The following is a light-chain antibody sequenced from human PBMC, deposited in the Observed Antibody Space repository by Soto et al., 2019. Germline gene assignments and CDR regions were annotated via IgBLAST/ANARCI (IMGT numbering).Light chain of an antibody. Sequence: QSVLTQPPSASETPGQRVTISCSGSSSNVGSNTVNWYQQLPGTAPKLLMFGNDQRPSGVPDRFSGSKSGTSASLAISGLQSEDEADYYCQSYDNNNVVFGGGTKLTVL. J-gene: IGLJ3*02. CDR1: SSNVGSNT. CDR3: QSYDNNNVV. V-gene: IGLV1-44*01. CDR2: GND.